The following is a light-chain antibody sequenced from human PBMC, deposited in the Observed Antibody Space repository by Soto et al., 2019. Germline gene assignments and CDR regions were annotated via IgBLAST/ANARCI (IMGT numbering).Light chain of an antibody. J-gene: IGKJ2*01. CDR3: QQCGSSSYT. V-gene: IGKV3-20*01. CDR2: DAS. Sequence: EIVLTQSPGTLSLSPGERATLSCRASQSVSSRSLAWYQQKRGQAPRLLIYDASRRAPGIPDRFSGSGSGTDVTLTIDRLEPEEFAVYHCQQCGSSSYTFGQGTKLEIK. CDR1: QSVSSRS.